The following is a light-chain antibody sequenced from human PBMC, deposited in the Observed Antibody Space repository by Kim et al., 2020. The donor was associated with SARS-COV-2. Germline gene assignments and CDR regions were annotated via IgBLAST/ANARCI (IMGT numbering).Light chain of an antibody. CDR2: AAS. CDR3: QQSYSSPRT. V-gene: IGKV1-39*01. Sequence: ASVGDRVTISCRASERISTFLKWYQQKPGKAPNLLIYAASSLHRGVPSRFSGSGSGTDFTLTISSLQPEDFATYYCQQSYSSPRTFGQGTKVDIK. CDR1: ERISTF. J-gene: IGKJ1*01.